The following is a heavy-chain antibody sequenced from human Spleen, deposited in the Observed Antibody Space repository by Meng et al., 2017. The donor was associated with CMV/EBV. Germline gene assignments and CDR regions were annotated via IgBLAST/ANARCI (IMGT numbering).Heavy chain of an antibody. D-gene: IGHD3-3*01. J-gene: IGHJ6*02. CDR1: GFTFSSYG. CDR3: AKPGVERGHYYYGMDV. V-gene: IGHV3-30*02. CDR2: IRYDGSNK. Sequence: GGSLKISCAASGFTFSSYGMHWVRQAPGKGLEWVAFIRYDGSNKYYADSVKGRFTISRDNSKNTLYPQMNSLRAEDTAVYYCAKPGVERGHYYYGMDVWGQGTTVTVSS.